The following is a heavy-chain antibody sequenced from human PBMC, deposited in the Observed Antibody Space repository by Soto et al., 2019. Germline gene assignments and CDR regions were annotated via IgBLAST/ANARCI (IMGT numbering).Heavy chain of an antibody. J-gene: IGHJ4*02. D-gene: IGHD6-6*01. CDR1: GVNFSYNA. Sequence: GGSLRLSCVASGVNFSYNAMSWVRQAPGKGLQWVSTISGSGEKTYYADSVKGRFTISSDRSKNTLYLQMDSLRADDTAVYYCARLPGGTEPRPDYWGQGTMVTVSS. CDR2: ISGSGEKT. V-gene: IGHV3-23*01. CDR3: ARLPGGTEPRPDY.